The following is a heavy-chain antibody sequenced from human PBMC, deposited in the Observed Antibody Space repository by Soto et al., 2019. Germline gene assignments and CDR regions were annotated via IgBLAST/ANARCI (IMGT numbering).Heavy chain of an antibody. CDR2: IHYSGVT. CDR3: ARDRAEGSSSTPAGGMDV. V-gene: IGHV4-59*01. CDR1: GGSIRTYY. Sequence: SETLSLTCSVSGGSIRTYYWNWIRQPPGGGLEWIAYIHYSGVTNYSPSLRGRVSISIDRSNNEFSLKVSSVTAADTAVYYCARDRAEGSSSTPAGGMDVWGPGTTVTVSS. J-gene: IGHJ6*02. D-gene: IGHD6-6*01.